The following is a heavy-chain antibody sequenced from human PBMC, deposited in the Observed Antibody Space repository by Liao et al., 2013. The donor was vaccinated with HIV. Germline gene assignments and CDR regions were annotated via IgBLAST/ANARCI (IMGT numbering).Heavy chain of an antibody. Sequence: QVRLQESGPGLVKPSQTLSLTCTVSGDLIRRDNYYWTWIRQPAGKGLEWIGHIYTGMSTTGTTNYNPSLKSRVSISADTSSNHVSLKLTSVTAADTAVYYCAKYQVTGGIDYFAYWGQGTLVTSPQ. D-gene: IGHD6-13*01. CDR2: IYTGMSTTGTT. CDR1: GDLIRRDNYY. V-gene: IGHV4-61*02. CDR3: AKYQVTGGIDYFAY. J-gene: IGHJ4*02.